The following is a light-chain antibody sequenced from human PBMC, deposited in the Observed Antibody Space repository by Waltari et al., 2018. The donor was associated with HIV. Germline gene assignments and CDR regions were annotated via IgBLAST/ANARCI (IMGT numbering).Light chain of an antibody. CDR2: DVS. CDR1: SSDVGGYNY. V-gene: IGLV2-14*03. CDR3: ESYTSTSVWV. J-gene: IGLJ3*02. Sequence: QSALTQPASVSGSPGQSITISCTGSSSDVGGYNYVSWYQQHPGKAPRLRIYDVSTRASGVSDCFSGSKSGDTASLTISGLQAEDEADYYCESYTSTSVWVFGGGTRLTVL.